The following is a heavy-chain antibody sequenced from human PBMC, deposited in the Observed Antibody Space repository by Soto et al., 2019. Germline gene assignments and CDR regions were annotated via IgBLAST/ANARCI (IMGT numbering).Heavy chain of an antibody. CDR2: IYYSGST. CDR3: ARNYYHDSSAPGY. D-gene: IGHD3-22*01. CDR1: GGSISSGGYY. V-gene: IGHV4-31*03. Sequence: SETLSLTCTVSGGSISSGGYYWSWIRQHPGKGLEWIGYIYYSGSTYYNPSLKSRVTISVDTSKNQFSLKLSSVTAADTAVYYCARNYYHDSSAPGYWGQGTLVTGSS. J-gene: IGHJ4*02.